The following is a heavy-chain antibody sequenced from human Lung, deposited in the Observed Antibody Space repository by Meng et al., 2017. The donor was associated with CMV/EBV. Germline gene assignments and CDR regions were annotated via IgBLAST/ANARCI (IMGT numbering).Heavy chain of an antibody. CDR1: GYTFSSYG. CDR2: ISAYNGDI. CDR3: ERGAGSRGVITHYNFDH. V-gene: IGHV1-18*01. Sequence: ASVXVSXKPSGYTFSSYGIIWVRQAPGQGLEWRGWISAYNGDIKYAQKLQGRVTMTTDTSTRIAYMELGSLRSDDTAVYYCERGAGSRGVITHYNFDHWGQGXLVTVSS. D-gene: IGHD3-10*01. J-gene: IGHJ4*01.